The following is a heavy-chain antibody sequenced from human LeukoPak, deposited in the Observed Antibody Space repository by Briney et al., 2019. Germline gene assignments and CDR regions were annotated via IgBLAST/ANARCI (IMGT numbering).Heavy chain of an antibody. D-gene: IGHD6-13*01. CDR3: ARDIAAAVSWFDP. CDR1: GFTFSSYS. CDR2: ISSSSSYI. Sequence: RALRLSCAASGFTFSSYSMNWVRQAPGKGLEWVSSISSSSSYIYYADSVKGRFTISRDNAKNSLYLQMNSLRAEDTAVYYCARDIAAAVSWFDPWGQGTLVTVSS. J-gene: IGHJ5*02. V-gene: IGHV3-21*01.